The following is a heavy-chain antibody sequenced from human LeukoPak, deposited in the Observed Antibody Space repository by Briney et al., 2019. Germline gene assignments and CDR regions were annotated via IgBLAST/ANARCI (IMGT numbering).Heavy chain of an antibody. CDR1: GFTLGHYA. CDR2: ISGSGERK. Sequence: PGGSLRLSCAASGFTLGHYAMSWVRQAPGKGLEWISAISGSGERKYYADSVTGRFTISMDASTDTLYLQLNSLGVDDTAIYFCAKEWKFSSNWYQHYFDSWGQGTLVTVSS. D-gene: IGHD6-13*01. CDR3: AKEWKFSSNWYQHYFDS. J-gene: IGHJ4*02. V-gene: IGHV3-23*01.